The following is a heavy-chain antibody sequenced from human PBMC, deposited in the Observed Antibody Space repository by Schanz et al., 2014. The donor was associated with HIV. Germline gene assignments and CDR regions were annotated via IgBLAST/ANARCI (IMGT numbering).Heavy chain of an antibody. CDR3: AKSSRIYMAIVVE. CDR1: GFTFSYYG. J-gene: IGHJ4*02. CDR2: ISYDGSNK. D-gene: IGHD2-15*01. Sequence: QVQLVESGGGVVQPGRSLRLSCAASGFTFSYYGMHWVRQAPGKGLEWVAVISYDGSNKYYADSVKGRFTISRDNSRDTLYLQMNSLRAEDTAVYYCAKSSRIYMAIVVEWGQGTLVTVSS. V-gene: IGHV3-30-3*02.